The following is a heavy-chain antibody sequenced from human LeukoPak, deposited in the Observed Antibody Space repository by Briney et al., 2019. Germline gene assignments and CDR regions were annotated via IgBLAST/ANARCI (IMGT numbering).Heavy chain of an antibody. Sequence: SVKVSCKASGGTFSSYAISWVRQAPGQGLEWMGRIIPILGTANYAQKFQGRVTITTDEYTSTAYMELSSLRSEDTAVYYCASRITMVRGEGPNDAFDIWGQRTMVTVSS. CDR3: ASRITMVRGEGPNDAFDI. CDR2: IIPILGTA. CDR1: GGTFSSYA. J-gene: IGHJ3*02. D-gene: IGHD3-10*01. V-gene: IGHV1-69*11.